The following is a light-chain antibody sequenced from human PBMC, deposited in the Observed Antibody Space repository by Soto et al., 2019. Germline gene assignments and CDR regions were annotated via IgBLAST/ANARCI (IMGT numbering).Light chain of an antibody. V-gene: IGLV2-23*02. Sequence: QSVLTQAASVSGSPGQSISISCAGTGSDVGAYNLVSWYQQHPGKAPKLLICEVNTRPSGISNRFSGSKSGDTASLTISGLQAEDEADYFCCSYAGTVAYVFGTGTKVTVL. J-gene: IGLJ1*01. CDR3: CSYAGTVAYV. CDR1: GSDVGAYNL. CDR2: EVN.